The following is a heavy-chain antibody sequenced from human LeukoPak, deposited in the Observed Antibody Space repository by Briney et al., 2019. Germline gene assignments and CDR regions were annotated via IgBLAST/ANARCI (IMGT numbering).Heavy chain of an antibody. CDR3: AREVGGGYCSSTSCPPGY. J-gene: IGHJ4*02. CDR1: GGSISSGDYY. V-gene: IGHV4-30-4*01. D-gene: IGHD2-2*01. CDR2: IYYSGST. Sequence: SQTLSLTCTVSGGSISSGDYYWSWTRQPPGKGLEWIGYIYYSGSTYYNPSLKSRVTISVDTSKNQFSLKLSSVTAADTAVYYCAREVGGGYCSSTSCPPGYWGQGTLVTVSS.